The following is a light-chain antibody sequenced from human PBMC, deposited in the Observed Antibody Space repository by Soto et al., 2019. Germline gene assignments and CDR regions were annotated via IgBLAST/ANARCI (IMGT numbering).Light chain of an antibody. CDR2: GAS. CDR1: QSVSSSY. V-gene: IGKV3-20*01. J-gene: IGKJ1*01. CDR3: QQYGCSPWT. Sequence: EIVLTQSPGTLSLSPGERATLSCRASQSVSSSYLAWYQQKPGQAPRPLIYGASSRAIGIPGRFSGSGSGTDFTLTISRLEPEDFAVYYCQQYGCSPWTFGQGTKVEIK.